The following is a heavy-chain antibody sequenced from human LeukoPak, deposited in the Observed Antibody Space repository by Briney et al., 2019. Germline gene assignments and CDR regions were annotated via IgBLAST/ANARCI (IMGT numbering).Heavy chain of an antibody. Sequence: SETLSLTCTVSGGSISSCGYYWSWLRQDPGKGLVWIGYIYYSGSTYYNPSLKSRVTISVDTSKNQFSLKLSSVTAADTAVYYCARGILFSYPRTAFDIWGQGTMVTVSS. CDR2: IYYSGST. CDR3: ARGILFSYPRTAFDI. V-gene: IGHV4-31*03. CDR1: GGSISSCGYY. J-gene: IGHJ3*02. D-gene: IGHD1-26*01.